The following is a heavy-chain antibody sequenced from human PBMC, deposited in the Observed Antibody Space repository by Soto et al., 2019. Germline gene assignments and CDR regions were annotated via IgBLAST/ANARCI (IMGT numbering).Heavy chain of an antibody. CDR3: ARCDYDFWSGYSHEIYYYYYMDV. D-gene: IGHD3-3*01. Sequence: GGSLRLSCAASGFTFSSYSMNWVRQAPGKGLEWVSYISSSSSTIYYADSVKGRFTISRDNAKNSLYLQMNSLRAEDTAVYYCARCDYDFWSGYSHEIYYYYYMDVWGKGTTVTVSS. J-gene: IGHJ6*03. V-gene: IGHV3-48*01. CDR1: GFTFSSYS. CDR2: ISSSSSTI.